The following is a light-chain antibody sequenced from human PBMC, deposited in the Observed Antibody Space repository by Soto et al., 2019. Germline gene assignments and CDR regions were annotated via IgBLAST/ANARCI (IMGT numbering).Light chain of an antibody. CDR2: GAS. CDR1: QSVSSN. CDR3: QQYNKWPLT. Sequence: EIVMTQSPATLSVSPGERATLSCRASQSVSSNLAWYQQKPGQAPRLLIYGASTRATGIPARFSGSGSGTEFTITISSLQSEDFAVYYCQQYNKWPLTFGGGTKVDIK. J-gene: IGKJ4*01. V-gene: IGKV3-15*01.